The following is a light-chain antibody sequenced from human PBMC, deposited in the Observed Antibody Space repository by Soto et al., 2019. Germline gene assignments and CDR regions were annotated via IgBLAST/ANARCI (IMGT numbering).Light chain of an antibody. CDR1: QSLNRE. V-gene: IGKV3-15*01. Sequence: IVMTQSPATLSMSTGERATLSCRASQSLNRELAWYQQKPGQSHRLLIFGSSIRATGIPARFSGSRSGTEFTLTICSLHSEDCALYYCQQYNNWPGTVGQGTKVDSK. CDR3: QQYNNWPGT. CDR2: GSS. J-gene: IGKJ1*01.